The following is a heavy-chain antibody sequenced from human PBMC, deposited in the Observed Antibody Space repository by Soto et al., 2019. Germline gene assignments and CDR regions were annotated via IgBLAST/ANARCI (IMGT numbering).Heavy chain of an antibody. CDR3: ARDYYYDSSGYYAGFDD. J-gene: IGHJ4*02. Sequence: GGSLRLSCAASGFTFSSYSMNWVRQAPGKGLEWVSSISSSSSYIYYADSVKGRFTISRDNAKNSLYLQMNSLRAEDTAVYYCARDYYYDSSGYYAGFDDRGQGTLVTVSS. CDR2: ISSSSSYI. CDR1: GFTFSSYS. V-gene: IGHV3-21*01. D-gene: IGHD3-22*01.